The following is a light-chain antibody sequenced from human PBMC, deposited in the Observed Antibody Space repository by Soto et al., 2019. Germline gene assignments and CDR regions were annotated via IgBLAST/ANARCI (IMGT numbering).Light chain of an antibody. Sequence: DIQMTQSPSTLSASVGDRVTITCRASQSISSYLNWYQQKPGKAPKLLIYGASSLQSGVPSRFSGSGSGTDFTLTIGSLQPEDFATYYCQQSYSTLRTFGQGTKVDIK. CDR3: QQSYSTLRT. CDR1: QSISSY. J-gene: IGKJ1*01. V-gene: IGKV1-39*01. CDR2: GAS.